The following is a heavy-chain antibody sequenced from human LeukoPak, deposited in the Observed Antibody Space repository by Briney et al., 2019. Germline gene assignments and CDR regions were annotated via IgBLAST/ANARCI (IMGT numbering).Heavy chain of an antibody. CDR1: GFTFSSYG. CDR3: AKNKGSYQYNYYGMEV. CDR2: ISYDGSNK. V-gene: IGHV3-30*18. D-gene: IGHD3-10*01. J-gene: IGHJ6*02. Sequence: GGSLRLSCGASGFTFSSYGMYWVRQAPGKGLEWVAGISYDGSNKHYADSVRGRFTISRDNSKNTLFLQMNNLRVEDTAMYYCAKNKGSYQYNYYGMEVWGQGTTVSVSS.